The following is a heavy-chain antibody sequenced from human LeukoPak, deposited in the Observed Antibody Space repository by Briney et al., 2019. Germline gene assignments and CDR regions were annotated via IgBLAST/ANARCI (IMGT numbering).Heavy chain of an antibody. V-gene: IGHV3-30*02. CDR2: IRYDGDNK. CDR3: ARGPSGYHNT. D-gene: IGHD5-12*01. CDR1: GFTFSNYG. J-gene: IGHJ4*02. Sequence: QPGGSLRLSCAASGFTFSNYGMHWVRQAPGKGLEWVTFIRYDGDNKYYAHSLKGRFTISRDNSKNTLYLQMNSLRAEDTAVYYCARGPSGYHNTGGQGTLVTVSS.